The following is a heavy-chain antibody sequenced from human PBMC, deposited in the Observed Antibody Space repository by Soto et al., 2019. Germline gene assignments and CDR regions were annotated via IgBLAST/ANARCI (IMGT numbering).Heavy chain of an antibody. CDR3: AHRGYMYGNWDHGYFDY. CDR1: GFSLATSGVG. D-gene: IGHD5-18*01. V-gene: IGHV2-5*02. Sequence: QITLKESGPTRVKPTQTLTLTCTFSGFSLATSGVGVGWIRKTPGKALEWLAVIYWDDDKRYSPSLKRRLTITKXXSXNXXVLTMAYMDPVDTATYFCAHRGYMYGNWDHGYFDYWGQGTLVTVSS. J-gene: IGHJ4*02. CDR2: IYWDDDK.